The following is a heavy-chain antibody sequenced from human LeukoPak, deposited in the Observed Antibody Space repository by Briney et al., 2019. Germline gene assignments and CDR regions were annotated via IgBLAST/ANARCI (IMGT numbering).Heavy chain of an antibody. CDR2: INHSGST. D-gene: IGHD2-21*02. CDR3: ARIYCGGDCRGYYYHYYMDV. Sequence: SETLSLTCAVYGGSFSGYYWSWIRQPPGKGLEWIGEINHSGSTKYNPSLKSRVTISVDTSKNQFSLKLSSVTAADTAVYYCARIYCGGDCRGYYYHYYMDVWGKGTTVTISS. V-gene: IGHV4-34*01. CDR1: GGSFSGYY. J-gene: IGHJ6*03.